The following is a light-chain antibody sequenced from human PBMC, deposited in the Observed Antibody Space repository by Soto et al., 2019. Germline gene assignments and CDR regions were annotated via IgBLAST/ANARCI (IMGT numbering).Light chain of an antibody. Sequence: EIVMTQSPATLSVSLGERATLSCSASQSVNSNLAWYQQKPGQAPSILISGASSRATGIPARFSGSGSGSELTLNITSLQSEDFALYCYQPYNYWPGTFGQGTNVDIQ. J-gene: IGKJ1*01. V-gene: IGKV3-15*01. CDR3: QPYNYWPGT. CDR2: GAS. CDR1: QSVNSN.